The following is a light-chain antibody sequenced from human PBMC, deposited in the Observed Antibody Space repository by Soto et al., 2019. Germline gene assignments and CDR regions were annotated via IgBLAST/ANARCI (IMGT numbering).Light chain of an antibody. CDR3: QQYVSSPRT. CDR2: GAS. CDR1: ETVSSN. J-gene: IGKJ1*01. Sequence: DIVMTQSPATLSVSPGERTTLSCRASETVSSNFAWYPQKAGQAPRLLIYGASSRATGIPDRFSGSGSGTDFTLTISRLEPEDFAVYYCQQYVSSPRTFGQGTKVDI. V-gene: IGKV3-20*01.